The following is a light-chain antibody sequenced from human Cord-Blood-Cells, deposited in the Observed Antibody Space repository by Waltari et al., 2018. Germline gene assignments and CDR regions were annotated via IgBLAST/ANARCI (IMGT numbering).Light chain of an antibody. CDR2: DAS. J-gene: IGKJ4*01. CDR1: QSVSSY. Sequence: EIVLTQSPATLSLSPGERATLSCRASQSVSSYLAWYQQKPGQAPRLLIYDASNXATXIPARFSGSGSGTDFTLTISSLEPEXFAXXXCQQRSNXPLLTXXGGTXVEIK. V-gene: IGKV3-11*01. CDR3: QQRSNXPLLT.